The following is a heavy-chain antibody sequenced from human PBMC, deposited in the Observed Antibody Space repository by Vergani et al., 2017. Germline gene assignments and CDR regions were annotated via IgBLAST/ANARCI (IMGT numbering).Heavy chain of an antibody. J-gene: IGHJ5*02. D-gene: IGHD4-17*01. CDR3: ARHVGYGDSNFPGDWFDP. CDR2: IHSSGTT. Sequence: QVQLHESGPGLVKPSQTLSLTCTVSGGSITSGRFYWSWIRQPAGKGLEWIGRIHSSGTTNYNPSLKSRVTLSVDTSKTQLSLRMTSVTAADTAVYYCARHVGYGDSNFPGDWFDPWGQGTLVTVSS. CDR1: GGSITSGRFY. V-gene: IGHV4-61*02.